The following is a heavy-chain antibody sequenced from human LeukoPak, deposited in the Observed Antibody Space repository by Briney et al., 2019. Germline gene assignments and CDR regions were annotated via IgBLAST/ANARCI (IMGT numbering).Heavy chain of an antibody. CDR1: GYSISSGYY. CDR2: IYHSGST. Sequence: SETLSLTCTVSGYSISSGYYWGWIRQPPGKGLAWIGSIYHSGSTYYNPSLKSRVTISVDTSKNQFSLKLSSVTAADTAVYYCARIKSITIFGGVPDYWGQGTLVTVSS. D-gene: IGHD3-3*01. V-gene: IGHV4-38-2*02. J-gene: IGHJ4*02. CDR3: ARIKSITIFGGVPDY.